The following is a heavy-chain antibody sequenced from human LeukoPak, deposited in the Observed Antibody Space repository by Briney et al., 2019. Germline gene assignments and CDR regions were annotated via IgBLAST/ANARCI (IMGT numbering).Heavy chain of an antibody. CDR3: ARDQRGYGDSTGASKWIDP. CDR1: GYTFTGYG. CDR2: ISPYNGNT. Sequence: GASVKVSCKASGYTFTGYGINWVRQAPGQGLEWMGWISPYNGNTKYAEKVQGRVTITTDTSTSTAYMELRSLNSDDTAVYYCARDQRGYGDSTGASKWIDPWGQGTLVTVSS. D-gene: IGHD4-17*01. J-gene: IGHJ5*02. V-gene: IGHV1-18*01.